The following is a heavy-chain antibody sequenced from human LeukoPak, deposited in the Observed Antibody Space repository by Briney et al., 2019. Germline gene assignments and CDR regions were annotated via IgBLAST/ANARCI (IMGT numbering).Heavy chain of an antibody. Sequence: PGGSLRLSCAASGFTFSSYWIHWVRQAPGTGLVWVSRINGDGSGTGYADSVKGRFTISRDNAKNTLYLQMNSLRAEDTAVYYCSREIRPASTDSWGQGTLVTVSS. CDR2: INGDGSGT. J-gene: IGHJ4*02. CDR1: GFTFSSYW. V-gene: IGHV3-74*01. CDR3: SREIRPASTDS. D-gene: IGHD6-13*01.